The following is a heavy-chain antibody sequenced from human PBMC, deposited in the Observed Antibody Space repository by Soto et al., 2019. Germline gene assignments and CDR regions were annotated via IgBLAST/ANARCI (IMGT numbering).Heavy chain of an antibody. CDR2: TYYNGDT. CDR1: DDSFRGADYY. V-gene: IGHV4-61*08. Sequence: SETLSLTCTVSDDSFRGADYYWSWIRQPLGKGPEWIGYTYYNGDTKYNPALKSRVTMSVDTSKNQFSLRLSSVTSEDTAVYFCARVRDRFEWGCFDSWGQGTLVTVSS. D-gene: IGHD1-26*01. CDR3: ARVRDRFEWGCFDS. J-gene: IGHJ4*02.